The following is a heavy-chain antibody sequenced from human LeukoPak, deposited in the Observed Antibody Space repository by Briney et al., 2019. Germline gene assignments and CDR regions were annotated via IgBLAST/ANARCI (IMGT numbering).Heavy chain of an antibody. V-gene: IGHV3-48*01. CDR2: ISSSSSTI. CDR3: ARAEYDFWRDSTDVYYYYYYMDV. Sequence: GGSLRLPCAASGFTFSSYSMNWVRQAPGKGLEWVSYISSSSSTIYYADSVKGRFTISRDNAKNSLYLQMNSLRAEDTAVYYCARAEYDFWRDSTDVYYYYYYMDVWGKGTTVTVSS. J-gene: IGHJ6*03. CDR1: GFTFSSYS. D-gene: IGHD3-3*01.